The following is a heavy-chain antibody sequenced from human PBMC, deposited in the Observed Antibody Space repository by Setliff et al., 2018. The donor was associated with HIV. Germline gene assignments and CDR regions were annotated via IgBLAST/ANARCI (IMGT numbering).Heavy chain of an antibody. CDR1: GYSSTNHY. V-gene: IGHV1-69*05. CDR3: AGSILTGYYTFGADY. D-gene: IGHD3-9*01. Sequence: SVKVSCKPSGYSSTNHYMHWVRQAPGQGLEWMGGIIPIFGTTNYAQKFQGRITITTDESTTTAYMELSSLRSEDTALYYCAGSILTGYYTFGADYWGQGTLVTVSS. J-gene: IGHJ4*02. CDR2: IIPIFGTT.